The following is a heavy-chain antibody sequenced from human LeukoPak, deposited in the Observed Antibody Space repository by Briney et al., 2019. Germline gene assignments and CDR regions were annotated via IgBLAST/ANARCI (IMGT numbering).Heavy chain of an antibody. CDR3: ARAGPMTTVNNWFDP. J-gene: IGHJ5*02. V-gene: IGHV1-2*02. D-gene: IGHD4-11*01. CDR2: INPNSGGT. Sequence: ASVKVSCKASGYTFTGYYMHWVRQAPGQGLEWMGWINPNSGGTNYAQKFQGRVTMTRDTSISTAYMELSRLRSDDTAVYYCARAGPMTTVNNWFDPWGQGTLVTVSS. CDR1: GYTFTGYY.